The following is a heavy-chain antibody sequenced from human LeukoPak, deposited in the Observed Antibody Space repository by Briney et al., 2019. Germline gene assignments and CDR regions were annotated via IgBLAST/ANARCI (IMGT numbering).Heavy chain of an antibody. V-gene: IGHV3-21*01. D-gene: IGHD6-13*01. CDR3: AKPISSSWYTPAY. CDR1: GFTFSSYS. CDR2: ISSSSSYI. J-gene: IGHJ4*02. Sequence: GGSLRLSCAASGFTFSSYSMNWVRQAPGKGLEWVSSISSSSSYIYYADSVKGRFTISRDNSKNTLYLQMNSLRAEDTAVYCCAKPISSSWYTPAYWGQGTLVTVSS.